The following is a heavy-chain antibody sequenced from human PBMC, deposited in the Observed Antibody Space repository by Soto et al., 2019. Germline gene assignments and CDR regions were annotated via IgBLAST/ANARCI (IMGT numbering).Heavy chain of an antibody. V-gene: IGHV1-18*04. Sequence: ASVKVSCKASGYTSTSYGISWVRQAPGQGLEWMGWISAYNGNTNYAPKLQGRATMTTDTSTSTAYMELRSLRSDDTAVYYCAREPGSGHDHWFDPWGQGTLVTVSS. CDR3: AREPGSGHDHWFDP. D-gene: IGHD6-19*01. CDR1: GYTSTSYG. J-gene: IGHJ5*02. CDR2: ISAYNGNT.